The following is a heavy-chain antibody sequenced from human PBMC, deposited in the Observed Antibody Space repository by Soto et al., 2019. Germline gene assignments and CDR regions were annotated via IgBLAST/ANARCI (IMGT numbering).Heavy chain of an antibody. D-gene: IGHD5-18*01. CDR1: GDSISGYH. CDR3: AREYSYHFDP. V-gene: IGHV4-4*07. Sequence: KTSETLSLTCTVSGDSISGYHWSWIRQPAGEGLQWIGRIYSSGGTNYSPSLKSRVSMSADTSKNQFSLKLSSVTAAATAVYYCAREYSYHFDPWGQGTLVTVPQ. J-gene: IGHJ5*02. CDR2: IYSSGGT.